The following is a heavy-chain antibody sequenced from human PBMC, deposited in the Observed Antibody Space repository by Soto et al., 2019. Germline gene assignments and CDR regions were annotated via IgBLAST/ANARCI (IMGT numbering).Heavy chain of an antibody. CDR3: AKGYCSGGSCLIDY. CDR1: GFTFSSYA. J-gene: IGHJ4*02. CDR2: ISGSGGST. Sequence: GGSLRLSCAASGFTFSSYAMSWVRQAPGKGLEWVSAISGSGGSTYYADSVKGRFTISRDNSKNTLYLQMNSLRAEDTAVYYCAKGYCSGGSCLIDYWGQGTLVTVSS. V-gene: IGHV3-23*01. D-gene: IGHD2-15*01.